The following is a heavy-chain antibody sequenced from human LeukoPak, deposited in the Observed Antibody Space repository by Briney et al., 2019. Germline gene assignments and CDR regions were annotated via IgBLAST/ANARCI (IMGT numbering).Heavy chain of an antibody. CDR2: IRYDGSNK. J-gene: IGHJ4*02. Sequence: PGRSLRLSCAASGFTFSSYGMHWVRQAPGKGLEWVAFIRYDGSNKYYADSVKGRFTISRDNSKNTLYLQMNSLRAEDTVVYYGANLRASGFDYWGQGTLVTVSS. CDR1: GFTFSSYG. V-gene: IGHV3-30*02. D-gene: IGHD7-27*01. CDR3: ANLRASGFDY.